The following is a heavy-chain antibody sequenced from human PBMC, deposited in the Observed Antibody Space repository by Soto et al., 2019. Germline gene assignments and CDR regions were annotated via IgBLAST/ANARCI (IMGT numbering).Heavy chain of an antibody. CDR1: GFTFSRNA. CDR3: ANGDYDFWCGYPKY. J-gene: IGHJ4*02. CDR2: ISGSGGST. D-gene: IGHD3-3*01. Sequence: EVQLLESGGGLVQPGGSLRLSCAASGFTFSRNAMSWVRQAPGKGLEWVSAISGSGGSTYYADSVKGRFTISRDNSKNTLYLQMNSLRAEDTAIYYCANGDYDFWCGYPKYWGQGTLVTVSS. V-gene: IGHV3-23*01.